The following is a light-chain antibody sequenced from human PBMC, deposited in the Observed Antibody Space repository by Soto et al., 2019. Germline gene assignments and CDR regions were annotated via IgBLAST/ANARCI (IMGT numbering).Light chain of an antibody. CDR1: RSNIGAGYD. CDR2: GNT. V-gene: IGLV1-40*01. J-gene: IGLJ3*02. CDR3: PSYDNSLSAWV. Sequence: QSVLTQPPSVSGASGQRVTISCTGSRSNIGAGYDLHWYQQLPGTAPKLIMHGNTNRPSGVPDRFSGSRSGSSGSLAITGLQAEDQADYYCPSYDNSLSAWVFGGGTKVTVL.